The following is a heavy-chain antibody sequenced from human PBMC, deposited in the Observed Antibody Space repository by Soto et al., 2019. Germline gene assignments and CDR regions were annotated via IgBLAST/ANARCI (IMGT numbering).Heavy chain of an antibody. V-gene: IGHV3-11*01. CDR2: ISSSCSTT. Sequence: GGSLRLSCAASGFTFSDYYMSWIRQAPGKGLEWVSYISSSCSTTYYADSVKGRFTISRGNAKNSLYLQMNSLRAEDTAVYYCARGKEYYDCVWGSYRNDAFDIWGQGTMVTVSS. J-gene: IGHJ3*02. CDR3: ARGKEYYDCVWGSYRNDAFDI. CDR1: GFTFSDYY. D-gene: IGHD3-16*02.